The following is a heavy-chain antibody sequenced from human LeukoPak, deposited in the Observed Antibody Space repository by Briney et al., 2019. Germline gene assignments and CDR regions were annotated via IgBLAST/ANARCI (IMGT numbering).Heavy chain of an antibody. Sequence: SETLSLTCTVSGGSISSYYWSWIRQPPGKGLEWIGYIYYSGSTNYNPPLKSRVTISVDTSKNQFSLKLSSVTAADTAVYYCARSGHYDFWSGYYNYWGQGTLVTVSS. CDR1: GGSISSYY. CDR3: ARSGHYDFWSGYYNY. D-gene: IGHD3-3*01. J-gene: IGHJ4*02. V-gene: IGHV4-59*01. CDR2: IYYSGST.